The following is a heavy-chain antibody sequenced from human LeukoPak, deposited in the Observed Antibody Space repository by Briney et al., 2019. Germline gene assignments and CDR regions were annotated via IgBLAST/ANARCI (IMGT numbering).Heavy chain of an antibody. J-gene: IGHJ4*02. CDR1: GGSISSYY. V-gene: IGHV4-59*08. D-gene: IGHD6-19*01. CDR3: ARHGSDWAFDF. CDR2: IYYNGSP. Sequence: PSETLSLTCTVSGGSISSYYWSWLRQSPGKALEWIGYIYYNGSPNYNPSIKSRVTISIDTSKNQFSLKLSSVTATDTAVYYCARHGSDWAFDFWGRGTLVTVSS.